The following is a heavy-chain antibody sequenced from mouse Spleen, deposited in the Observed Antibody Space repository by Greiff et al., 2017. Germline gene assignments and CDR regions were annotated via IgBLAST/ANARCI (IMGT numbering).Heavy chain of an antibody. J-gene: IGHJ3*01. D-gene: IGHD1-1*01. Sequence: EVKLVESGGGLVQPGGSLKLSCATSGFTFSDYYMYWVRQTPEKRLEWVAYISNGGGSTYYPDTVKGRFTISRDNAKNTLYLQMSRLKSEDTAMYYCARHEGYYGKGAWFAYWGQGTLVTVSA. CDR2: ISNGGGST. CDR3: ARHEGYYGKGAWFAY. CDR1: GFTFSDYY. V-gene: IGHV5-12*02.